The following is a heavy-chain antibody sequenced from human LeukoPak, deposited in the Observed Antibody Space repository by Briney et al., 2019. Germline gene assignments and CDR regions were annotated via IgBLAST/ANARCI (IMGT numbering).Heavy chain of an antibody. D-gene: IGHD3-9*01. Sequence: SVKVSCKASGGTFSSYAISWVRQAPGQGLEWMGGIIPIFGTANYAQKFQGRVTITTDESTSTAYMELSSLRSEDTAVYYCARVKAAANVLRYFDWFLFDDWGQGTLVTVSS. V-gene: IGHV1-69*05. CDR1: GGTFSSYA. CDR2: IIPIFGTA. J-gene: IGHJ4*02. CDR3: ARVKAAANVLRYFDWFLFDD.